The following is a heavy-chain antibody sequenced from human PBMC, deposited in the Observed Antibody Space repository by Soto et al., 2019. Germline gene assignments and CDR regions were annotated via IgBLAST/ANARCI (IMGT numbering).Heavy chain of an antibody. Sequence: GGSLRLSCAASGFTFDDYTMHWVRQAPGKGLEWVSLISWDGGSTYYADSVKGRFTISRDNSKNSLYLQMNSLRTEDTALYYCAKDLGGYGSGSYYNGQGFDPWGQGTLVTVSS. CDR1: GFTFDDYT. V-gene: IGHV3-43*01. J-gene: IGHJ5*02. D-gene: IGHD3-10*01. CDR3: AKDLGGYGSGSYYNGQGFDP. CDR2: ISWDGGST.